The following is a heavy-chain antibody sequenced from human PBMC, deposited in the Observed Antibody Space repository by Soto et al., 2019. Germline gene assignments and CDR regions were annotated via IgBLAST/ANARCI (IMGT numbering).Heavy chain of an antibody. CDR2: INHSGST. D-gene: IGHD6-19*01. CDR3: ARWSIAVARSFDY. Sequence: PSETLSLTCAVYGGSFSGYYWSWIRQPPGKGLEWIGEINHSGSTNYNPSLKSRVTISVDTSKNQFSLKLSSVTAADTAVYYCARWSIAVARSFDYWGQGTLVTVSS. J-gene: IGHJ4*02. V-gene: IGHV4-34*01. CDR1: GGSFSGYY.